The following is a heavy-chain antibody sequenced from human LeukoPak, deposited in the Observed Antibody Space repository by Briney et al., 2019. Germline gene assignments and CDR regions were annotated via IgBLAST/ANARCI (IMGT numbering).Heavy chain of an antibody. D-gene: IGHD4/OR15-4a*01. V-gene: IGHV4-61*01. CDR1: GGSVSSGSYY. J-gene: IGHJ3*02. CDR3: ARDAKYCDAFDI. CDR2: IYYSGST. Sequence: SETLPLTCTVSGGSVSSGSYYWSWIRQPPGKGLEWIGYIYYSGSTNYNPSLKSRVTISVDTSKNQFSLKLSSVTAADTAVYYCARDAKYCDAFDIWGQGTMVTVSS.